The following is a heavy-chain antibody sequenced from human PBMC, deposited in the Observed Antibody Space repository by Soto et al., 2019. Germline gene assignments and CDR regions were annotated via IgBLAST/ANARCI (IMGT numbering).Heavy chain of an antibody. CDR2: IYYSGST. CDR1: GGSISSYY. J-gene: IGHJ6*02. D-gene: IGHD6-13*01. V-gene: IGHV4-59*01. Sequence: QVQLQESGPGLVKPSETLSLTCTVSGGSISSYYWSWIRQPPGKGLEWIGYIYYSGSTNYNPSLMSRGTISVDTSKNQFSLKLSSVTAADTAVYYCASGGEFSSSWYGYYYGMDVWGQGTTVTVSS. CDR3: ASGGEFSSSWYGYYYGMDV.